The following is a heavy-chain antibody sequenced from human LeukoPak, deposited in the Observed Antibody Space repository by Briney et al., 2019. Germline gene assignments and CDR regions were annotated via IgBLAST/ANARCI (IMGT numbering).Heavy chain of an antibody. J-gene: IGHJ6*02. CDR2: ISGSGVST. Sequence: GGSLRLSCAASGFTFSTYDMSWVRQAPGKGLEWVSSISGSGVSTYYADSVKGRFTISRDNAKNSLYLQMNSLRVEDTAAYYCARRYCSGGSCYTRYYGMDVWGQGSTVTVSS. CDR3: ARRYCSGGSCYTRYYGMDV. D-gene: IGHD2-15*01. V-gene: IGHV3-23*01. CDR1: GFTFSTYD.